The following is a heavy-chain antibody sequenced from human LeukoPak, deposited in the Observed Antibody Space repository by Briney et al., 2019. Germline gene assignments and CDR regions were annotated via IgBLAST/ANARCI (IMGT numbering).Heavy chain of an antibody. CDR1: GVSLSGYY. CDR2: INHSGST. J-gene: IGHJ4*02. CDR3: AVEQGVDY. Sequence: SETLSLTCAVYGVSLSGYYWSWIRQPPGKGLEWIGEINHSGSTNYNPSLKSRVTISVDTSKNQFSLKLSSVTAADTAVYYCAVEQGVDYWGQGTLVTVSS. D-gene: IGHD5-24*01. V-gene: IGHV4-34*01.